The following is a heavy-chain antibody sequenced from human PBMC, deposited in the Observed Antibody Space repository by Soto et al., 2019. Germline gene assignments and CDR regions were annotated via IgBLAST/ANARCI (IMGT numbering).Heavy chain of an antibody. CDR3: GVVVVPAAVHY. CDR1: SASISATNW. J-gene: IGHJ4*02. Sequence: QVQLQESGPGLVKPSGTLSLTCAVSSASISATNWWSWVRQPPGKGLEWIGQIYHSGSTNYNPSLKSRVTISVDTSKNQCSLDLSSVTAADTAVYYCGVVVVPAAVHYWGQGTLVTVSS. CDR2: IYHSGST. V-gene: IGHV4-4*02. D-gene: IGHD2-2*01.